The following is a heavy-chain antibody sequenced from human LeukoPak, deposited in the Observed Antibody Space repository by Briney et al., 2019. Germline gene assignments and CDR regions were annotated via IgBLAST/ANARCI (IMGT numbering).Heavy chain of an antibody. V-gene: IGHV3-30*04. CDR1: GFTFSSYA. CDR3: ARDRGGSYMYFQH. J-gene: IGHJ1*01. CDR2: ISYDGSNK. D-gene: IGHD1-26*01. Sequence: GGSLRLSCAASGFTFSSYAMHWVRQAPGKGLEWVAVISYDGSNKNYADSVKGRFTISRDNAKNTLYLQMNSLRPEDTALYYCARDRGGSYMYFQHWGQGTLVTVSS.